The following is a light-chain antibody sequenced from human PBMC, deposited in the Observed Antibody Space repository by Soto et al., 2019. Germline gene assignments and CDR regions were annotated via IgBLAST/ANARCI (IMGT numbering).Light chain of an antibody. J-gene: IGLJ3*02. V-gene: IGLV2-23*02. CDR2: EVS. CDR3: CSYAGSRV. Sequence: QSALTQTASVSGSPGQSITISCTGTSSDVGNYNLVSWYQQYPGKAPKLMIYEVSKRPSGVSNRFSGSKSGNTASLTVSGLQTEDEAEYYCCSYAGSRVFGGGTKLTVL. CDR1: SSDVGNYNL.